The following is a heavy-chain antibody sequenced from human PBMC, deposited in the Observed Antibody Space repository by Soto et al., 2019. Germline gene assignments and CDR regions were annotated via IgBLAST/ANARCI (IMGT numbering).Heavy chain of an antibody. CDR1: GFTFSTTG. Sequence: QVHLVESGGGVVQSGRPLRLSCAASGFTFSTTGMHWVRQAPGKGLEWVAMISHDGGVKHYTDSVKGRFTISRDTSNNTVYLQMNSLRPEDTAMYHCAKDLYGAGWYNYFDPWGQGTLVTVSS. J-gene: IGHJ5*02. V-gene: IGHV3-30*18. D-gene: IGHD6-19*01. CDR3: AKDLYGAGWYNYFDP. CDR2: ISHDGGVK.